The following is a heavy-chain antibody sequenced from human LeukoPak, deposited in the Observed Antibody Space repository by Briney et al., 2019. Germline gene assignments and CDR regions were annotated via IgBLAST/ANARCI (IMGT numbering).Heavy chain of an antibody. Sequence: PGGSLRLSCAASGFTFSSYAMSWARQAPGKGLEWVSAISGSGGSTYYADSVKGRFTISRDNSKNTLYLQMNSLRAEDTAVYYCAKDAPGIAVAGTGWFDPWGQGTLVTVSS. J-gene: IGHJ5*02. V-gene: IGHV3-23*01. CDR1: GFTFSSYA. CDR3: AKDAPGIAVAGTGWFDP. D-gene: IGHD6-19*01. CDR2: ISGSGGST.